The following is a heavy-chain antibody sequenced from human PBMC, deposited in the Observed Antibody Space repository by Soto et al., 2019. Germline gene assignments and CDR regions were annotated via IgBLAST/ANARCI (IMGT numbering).Heavy chain of an antibody. J-gene: IGHJ3*02. CDR3: ARISQRVKPRAMDAFDI. V-gene: IGHV4-4*07. CDR2: IFTSGST. Sequence: KPSETLSLTWTVSGGSISFYFWNWVRQPAGKGLEWIGRIFTSGSTNYNPSLKSRVTMSIDTSKSQFSLKLSSVTAADTAVYYCARISQRVKPRAMDAFDIWGQGTVVTVSS. D-gene: IGHD2-2*01. CDR1: GGSISFYF.